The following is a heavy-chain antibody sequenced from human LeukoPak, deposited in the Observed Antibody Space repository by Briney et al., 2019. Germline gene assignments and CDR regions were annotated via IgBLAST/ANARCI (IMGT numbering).Heavy chain of an antibody. D-gene: IGHD3-22*01. CDR2: IIPIFGTA. CDR3: ARDLVPYYYDSSGHSRWAFDI. J-gene: IGHJ3*02. V-gene: IGHV1-69*01. Sequence: SVNLSCKASGGTFSSYAISWVRQAPGQGLEWMGGIIPIFGTANYAQKFQGRVTITADESTSTAYMELSSLRSEDTAVYYCARDLVPYYYDSSGHSRWAFDIWGEGTMVTVSS. CDR1: GGTFSSYA.